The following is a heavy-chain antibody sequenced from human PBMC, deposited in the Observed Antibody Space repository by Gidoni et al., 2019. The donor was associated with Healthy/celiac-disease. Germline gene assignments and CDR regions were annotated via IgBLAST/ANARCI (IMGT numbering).Heavy chain of an antibody. CDR3: ARDHSITIFGVVIRYYMDV. CDR2: INSDGSST. V-gene: IGHV3-74*01. J-gene: IGHJ6*03. D-gene: IGHD3-3*01. CDR1: GFTFSSHW. Sequence: EVQLVESGGGLVQPGGSRRLSCAASGFTFSSHWDPWVRQAPGKGLVWVSRINSDGSSTSYADSVKGRFTISRDNAKNTLYLQMNSLRAEDTAVYYCARDHSITIFGVVIRYYMDVWGKGTTVTVSS.